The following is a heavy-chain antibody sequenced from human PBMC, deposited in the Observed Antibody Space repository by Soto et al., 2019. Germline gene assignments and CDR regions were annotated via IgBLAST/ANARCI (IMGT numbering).Heavy chain of an antibody. V-gene: IGHV1-18*01. J-gene: IGHJ4*02. CDR2: ISAYNGNT. CDR1: GYTFTSYG. D-gene: IGHD2-15*01. CDR3: ARDYCSGGSCYSSARIFDY. Sequence: QVQLVQSGAEVKKPGASVKVSCKASGYTFTSYGISWVRQAPGQGLEWMGWISAYNGNTNYAQKLQGRVTMTTDTSTSTAYMELRILRSDDTAVYYCARDYCSGGSCYSSARIFDYWGQGTLVTVSS.